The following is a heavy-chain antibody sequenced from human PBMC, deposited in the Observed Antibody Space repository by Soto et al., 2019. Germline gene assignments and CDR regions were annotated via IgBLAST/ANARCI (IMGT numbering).Heavy chain of an antibody. CDR1: GYTFTNFG. CDR3: ARGVWFGELLYRPFDY. Sequence: SVKVSCKASGYTFTNFGVTWVRRAPGQGLEWMGGIIPIFGTANYAQKFQGRVTITADESTSTAYLELSSLRSEDTAVYYCARGVWFGELLYRPFDYWGQGTLVTVSS. D-gene: IGHD3-10*01. CDR2: IIPIFGTA. J-gene: IGHJ4*02. V-gene: IGHV1-69*13.